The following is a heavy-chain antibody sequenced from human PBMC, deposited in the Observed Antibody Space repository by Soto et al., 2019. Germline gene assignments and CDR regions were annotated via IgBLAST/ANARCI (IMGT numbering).Heavy chain of an antibody. J-gene: IGHJ4*02. CDR2: IWYDGSNK. Sequence: GGSLRLSCAASGFTFSSYGMHWVRKAPGKGLEWVAVIWYDGSNKYYADSVKGRFTITRDNSKNTLYLQMNSLRAEDTAAYYCASDYIHDYCGQGTLVTVCS. V-gene: IGHV3-33*01. CDR1: GFTFSSYG. CDR3: ASDYIHDY.